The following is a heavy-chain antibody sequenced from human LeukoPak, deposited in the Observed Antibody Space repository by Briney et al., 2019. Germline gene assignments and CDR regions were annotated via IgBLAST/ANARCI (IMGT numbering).Heavy chain of an antibody. CDR1: GFTFSTYW. CDR2: IKSDGST. CDR3: ARAPSEIGGYYPEYFRH. D-gene: IGHD3-22*01. J-gene: IGHJ1*01. Sequence: GGSLRLSFAAPGFTFSTYWMPWFRQAPGKGLVWVSRIKSDGSTNYADSVKGRFTISRDNAKNTVSLQMNSLRPEDTGVYYCARAPSEIGGYYPEYFRHWGQGTLVTVSS. V-gene: IGHV3-74*01.